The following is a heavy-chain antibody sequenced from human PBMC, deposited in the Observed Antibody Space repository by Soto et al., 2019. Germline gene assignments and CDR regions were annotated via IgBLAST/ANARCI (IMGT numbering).Heavy chain of an antibody. D-gene: IGHD6-19*01. CDR1: GFTFNDAW. CDR3: TTEFGYRSGQNDQ. J-gene: IGHJ4*02. Sequence: GSLRLSCATYGFTFNDAWLSWVRQAPGKGLEWVGRLKGRNVGGTIDYAAPVTGRFTISSDESQNTLHLQMNSLKIEDTAVYYCTTEFGYRSGQNDQWGQGAMVTVSS. CDR2: LKGRNVGGTI. V-gene: IGHV3-15*07.